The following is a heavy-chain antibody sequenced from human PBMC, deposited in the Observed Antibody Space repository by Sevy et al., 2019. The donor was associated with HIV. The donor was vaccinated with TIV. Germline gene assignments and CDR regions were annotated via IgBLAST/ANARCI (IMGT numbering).Heavy chain of an antibody. D-gene: IGHD4-17*01. CDR2: ITGGGDSTFYT. Sequence: GGSLRLSCAASGFTFSSYAMNWVRQAPGKGLEWFSSITGGGDSTFYTFYADAVKGRFTISRDNSKNILYLQMNSLRADDTAVYYCAKEIYGGNSGGKVAFDSWGQGTLVTVSS. V-gene: IGHV3-23*01. CDR3: AKEIYGGNSGGKVAFDS. CDR1: GFTFSSYA. J-gene: IGHJ4*02.